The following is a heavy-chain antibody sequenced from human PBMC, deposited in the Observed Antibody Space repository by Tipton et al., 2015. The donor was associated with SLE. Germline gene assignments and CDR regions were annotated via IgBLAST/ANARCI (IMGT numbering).Heavy chain of an antibody. Sequence: TLSLTCVVSGYSLSSGHYWNWIRQSPVKGLEWVGSVYRDGTTYYNPSFESRVTISVDTSQNQFSLKLSSVTTADTAVYYCARIIAGHGDAFDVWGQGTMVTVSS. CDR3: ARIIAGHGDAFDV. CDR1: GYSLSSGHY. V-gene: IGHV4-38-2*01. CDR2: VYRDGTT. J-gene: IGHJ3*01.